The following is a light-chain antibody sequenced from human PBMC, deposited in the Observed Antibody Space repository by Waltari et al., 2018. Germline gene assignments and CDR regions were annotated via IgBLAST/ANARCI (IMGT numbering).Light chain of an antibody. CDR3: HQHYTTPWT. J-gene: IGKJ1*01. Sequence: EIVMTQSPATLSVSPGERVTLSCRASHSVSTKLAWYQQRPGQAPRLLIYSASIRATDIPARFSGSGSGTEFTLTISSLQSEDFAVYYCHQHYTTPWTFGQGTKVEIK. V-gene: IGKV3-15*01. CDR1: HSVSTK. CDR2: SAS.